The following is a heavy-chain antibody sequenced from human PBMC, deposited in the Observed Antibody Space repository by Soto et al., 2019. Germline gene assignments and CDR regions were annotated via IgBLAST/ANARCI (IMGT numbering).Heavy chain of an antibody. D-gene: IGHD1-26*01. V-gene: IGHV3-49*04. J-gene: IGHJ4*02. Sequence: GGSLRLSCTGSGFTFADYTMSWVCQAPGKGLEWVGLIRSEANGGTTHYAASVHGGFIISRDDSRGIAFLQMNNLKSEDTAVYYCTRVGKFDYWGQGTLVTVSS. CDR1: GFTFADYT. CDR3: TRVGKFDY. CDR2: IRSEANGGTT.